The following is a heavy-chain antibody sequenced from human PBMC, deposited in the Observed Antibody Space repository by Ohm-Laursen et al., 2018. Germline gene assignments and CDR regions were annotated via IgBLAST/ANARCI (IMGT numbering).Heavy chain of an antibody. Sequence: SETLSLTCAVYGGSFSGYYWSWIRQPPGKRLEWIGKINHSGSTTYNPSLKSRVTISVDTSKNQFSLKLISVTAADTAMYYCARGGSIAAAGTGYYFDYWGQGTLVTVSS. V-gene: IGHV4-34*01. D-gene: IGHD6-13*01. CDR1: GGSFSGYY. CDR3: ARGGSIAAAGTGYYFDY. J-gene: IGHJ4*02. CDR2: INHSGST.